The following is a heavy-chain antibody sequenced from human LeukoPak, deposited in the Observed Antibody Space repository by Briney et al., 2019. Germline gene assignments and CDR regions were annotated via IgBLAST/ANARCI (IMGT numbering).Heavy chain of an antibody. CDR2: ISDDGSNK. J-gene: IGHJ3*01. CDR1: GFPFSNYH. Sequence: GGSLRLSCTVSGFPFSNYHVHCARQAPGKGLEWVALISDDGSNKYYTDSVKGRFTISRDNSKNRLYLQMDSLRPEDTAVYYCARRKSDGFDFWGQGTMVIVS. CDR3: ARRKSDGFDF. V-gene: IGHV3-30-3*01.